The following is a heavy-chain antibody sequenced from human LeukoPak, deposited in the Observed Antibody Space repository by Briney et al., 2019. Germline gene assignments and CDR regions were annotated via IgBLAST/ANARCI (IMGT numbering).Heavy chain of an antibody. CDR1: GYSFTAYY. D-gene: IGHD3-9*01. CDR2: INPHRGGT. V-gene: IGHV1-2*02. CDR3: ARSPHILTGENFDY. J-gene: IGHJ4*02. Sequence: ASVKVSCMASGYSFTAYYMHWVRPAPGQGLEWMGWINPHRGGTNYAQKFQGRVTMTSDTSNTTAYMEMSRLKSDDTALYYCARSPHILTGENFDYWGQGTLVTVSS.